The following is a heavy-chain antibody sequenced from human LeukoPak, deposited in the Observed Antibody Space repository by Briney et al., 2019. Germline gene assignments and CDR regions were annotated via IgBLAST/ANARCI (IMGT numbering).Heavy chain of an antibody. V-gene: IGHV4-39*01. Sequence: PGGSLILSCAASGFTFSSYGMHWIRQPPGKGLEWIGSIYYSGSTYYNPSLKSRVTISVDTSKNQFSLKLSSVTAADTAVYYCARLGYSSSWYSGDWFDPWGQGTLVTVSS. J-gene: IGHJ5*02. CDR1: GFTFSSYG. CDR3: ARLGYSSSWYSGDWFDP. CDR2: IYYSGST. D-gene: IGHD6-13*01.